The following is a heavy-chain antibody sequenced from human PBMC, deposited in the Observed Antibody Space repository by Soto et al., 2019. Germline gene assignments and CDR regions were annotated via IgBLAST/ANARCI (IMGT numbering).Heavy chain of an antibody. D-gene: IGHD2-15*01. Sequence: GGSLRLSCAASGFTFSSYAMSWVRQAPGKGLEWVSAISGSGGSTYYADSVKGRFTISRDNSKNTLYLQMNSLRAEDTAVYYCAKDPGRGYCSGGRCYPEYYGMDVWGQGTTVTVSS. CDR3: AKDPGRGYCSGGRCYPEYYGMDV. CDR1: GFTFSSYA. V-gene: IGHV3-23*01. CDR2: ISGSGGST. J-gene: IGHJ6*02.